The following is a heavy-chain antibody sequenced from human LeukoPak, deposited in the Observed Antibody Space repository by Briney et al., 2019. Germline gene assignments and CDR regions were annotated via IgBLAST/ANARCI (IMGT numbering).Heavy chain of an antibody. CDR3: ARSNYDSTTFYYHLDL. J-gene: IGHJ5*02. D-gene: IGHD2/OR15-2a*01. Sequence: GGSLRLSCAASGFTFSSYWMHWGRQAPGKGPVWVSRVDVHGQGTAYADSVKGRFTISRDNAKNTLSLQMNSLSAEDTAVYYCARSNYDSTTFYYHLDLWGQGTLVTVSS. CDR2: VDVHGQGT. V-gene: IGHV3-74*01. CDR1: GFTFSSYW.